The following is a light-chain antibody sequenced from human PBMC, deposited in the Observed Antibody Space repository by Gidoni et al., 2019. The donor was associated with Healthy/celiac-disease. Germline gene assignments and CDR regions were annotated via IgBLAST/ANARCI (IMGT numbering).Light chain of an antibody. CDR2: DAS. CDR1: QSVRSY. CDR3: QQRSNWRWT. J-gene: IGKJ1*01. Sequence: EIVLTQSPATLSLSPGERATLSCRASQSVRSYLAWYQQKPGQAPRLLIYDASNRATGIPARFSGSGSGTDFTLTISSLEPEDFAVYYCQQRSNWRWTFXXXTKVEIK. V-gene: IGKV3-11*01.